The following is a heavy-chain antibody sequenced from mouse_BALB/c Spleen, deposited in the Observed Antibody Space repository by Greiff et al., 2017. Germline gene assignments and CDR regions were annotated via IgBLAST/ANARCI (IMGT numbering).Heavy chain of an antibody. CDR3: ARPSHHYGYFDY. CDR1: GFTFSSYG. CDR2: ISSGGSYT. J-gene: IGHJ2*01. D-gene: IGHD1-2*01. V-gene: IGHV5-6*01. Sequence: EVMLVESGGDLVKPGGSLKLSCAASGFTFSSYGMSWVRQTPDKRLEWVATISSGGSYTYYPDSVKGRFTISRDNAKNTLYLQMSSLKSEDTAMYYCARPSHHYGYFDYWGQGTTLTVSS.